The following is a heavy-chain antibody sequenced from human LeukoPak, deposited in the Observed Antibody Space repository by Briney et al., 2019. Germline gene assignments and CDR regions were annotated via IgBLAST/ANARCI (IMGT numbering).Heavy chain of an antibody. D-gene: IGHD1-26*01. J-gene: IGHJ4*02. CDR3: ARGESGSPQHCYFDY. V-gene: IGHV3-64*01. Sequence: GRSLRLSCAASGFTFSSYAMHWVRQAPGKGLEYVSAISSNGGSTYYANSVKGRFTISRDNSKNTLYLQMGSLRAEDMAVYYCARGESGSPQHCYFDYWGQGTLVTVSS. CDR2: ISSNGGST. CDR1: GFTFSSYA.